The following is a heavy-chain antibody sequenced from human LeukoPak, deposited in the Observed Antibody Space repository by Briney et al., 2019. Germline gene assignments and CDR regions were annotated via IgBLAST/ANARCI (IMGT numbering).Heavy chain of an antibody. CDR1: GGSISSGSYY. J-gene: IGHJ5*02. CDR3: AREVDIVVVPAAFLGGFDP. Sequence: PSQTLSLTCTVSGGSISSGSYYWSWIRQPAGKGLEWIGRIYTSGSTNYNPSLKSRVTISVDTSKNQFSLKLSSVTAADTAVYYCAREVDIVVVPAAFLGGFDPWGQGTLVTVSS. V-gene: IGHV4-61*02. D-gene: IGHD2-2*03. CDR2: IYTSGST.